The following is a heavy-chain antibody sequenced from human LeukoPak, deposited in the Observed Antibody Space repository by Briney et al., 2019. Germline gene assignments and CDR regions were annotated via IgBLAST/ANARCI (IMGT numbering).Heavy chain of an antibody. CDR1: GFTFSGYW. V-gene: IGHV3-7*03. CDR2: IKQDGSER. Sequence: GGSLRLSCVASGFTFSGYWMHWVRQAPGKGLYWVANIKQDGSERFYVDSVKGRFTISRDNTQNSLYLQMNSLRPEDTAVYYCARGFDYWGQGILVTVSS. J-gene: IGHJ4*02. CDR3: ARGFDY.